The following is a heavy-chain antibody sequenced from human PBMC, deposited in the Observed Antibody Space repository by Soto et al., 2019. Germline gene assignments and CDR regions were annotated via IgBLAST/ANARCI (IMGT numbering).Heavy chain of an antibody. Sequence: SEILSLTCTVSGGSISSYYWSWIRQPPGKGLEWIGYIYYSGSTNYNPSLKSRVTISVDTSKNQFSLKLSSVTAADTAVYYCARARDSSSDAFDIWGQGTMVTVSS. CDR1: GGSISSYY. D-gene: IGHD6-6*01. CDR2: IYYSGST. J-gene: IGHJ3*02. V-gene: IGHV4-59*01. CDR3: ARARDSSSDAFDI.